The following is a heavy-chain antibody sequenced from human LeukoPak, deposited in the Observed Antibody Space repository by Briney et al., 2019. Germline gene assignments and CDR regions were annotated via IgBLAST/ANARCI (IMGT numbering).Heavy chain of an antibody. CDR2: ISGSGGST. Sequence: GGSLRLSCVVSRFTFSNYAMSWVRQAPGKGLEWVSAISGSGGSTFYADSVKGRFTISRDNSKSTLYLQMNSLRAEDTAVYYCANEGYYCFGMDVWGQGTTVTVSS. J-gene: IGHJ6*02. CDR1: RFTFSNYA. CDR3: ANEGYYCFGMDV. V-gene: IGHV3-23*01.